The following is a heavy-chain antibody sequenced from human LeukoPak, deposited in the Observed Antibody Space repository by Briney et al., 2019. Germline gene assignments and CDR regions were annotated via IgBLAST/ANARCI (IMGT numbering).Heavy chain of an antibody. Sequence: SVKVSCKASGGTFSSYAISWVRQAPGQGLEWMGGIIPIFGTANYAQKFQGRVTITADESTSTAYMELSSLRSEDTAVYYCAFARPGIAAAGTWFDPWGQGTLVTVSS. D-gene: IGHD6-13*01. J-gene: IGHJ5*02. CDR3: AFARPGIAAAGTWFDP. CDR1: GGTFSSYA. CDR2: IIPIFGTA. V-gene: IGHV1-69*13.